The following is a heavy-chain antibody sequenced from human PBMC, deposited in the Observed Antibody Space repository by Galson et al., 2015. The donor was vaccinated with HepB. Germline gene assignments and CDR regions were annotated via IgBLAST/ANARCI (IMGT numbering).Heavy chain of an antibody. CDR3: AKDRRTGTTPPDGFDI. CDR2: ISGSDGST. V-gene: IGHV3-23*01. Sequence: SLRLSCAASGFTFSSYAMSWVRQVPEKRLEWVSSISGSDGSTYYTDSVKGRFTISRDDSKSTLYWQMNSLRAEDTAVYYCAKDRRTGTTPPDGFDIWGQGTMVTVSS. CDR1: GFTFSSYA. D-gene: IGHD1-1*01. J-gene: IGHJ3*02.